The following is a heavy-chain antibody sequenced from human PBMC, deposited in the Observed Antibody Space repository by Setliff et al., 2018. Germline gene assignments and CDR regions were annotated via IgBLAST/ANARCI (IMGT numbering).Heavy chain of an antibody. J-gene: IGHJ4*02. Sequence: SETLSLTCTVSGGSISSYCWSWIRQPPGKGLEWIGYIYYSGSTNYNPSLKSRVTISIDTSKNQFSLKLSSVTAADTAVYYCAGIVDTAMDYWGQGTLVTVSS. CDR2: IYYSGST. D-gene: IGHD5-18*01. V-gene: IGHV4-59*01. CDR3: AGIVDTAMDY. CDR1: GGSISSYC.